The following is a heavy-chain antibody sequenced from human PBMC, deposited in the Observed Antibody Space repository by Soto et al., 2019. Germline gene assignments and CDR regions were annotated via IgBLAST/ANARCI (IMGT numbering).Heavy chain of an antibody. D-gene: IGHD2-8*01. J-gene: IGHJ4*02. Sequence: SETLSLTWTVSGTSISSYCWSGMRQPPGKGLEWIANIHYSGTTNYNPSLASRVTLSVDTSKNQFSLKMTSVTAADRAMYFCARYNSYAIDYWGRGTLVTVSS. CDR3: ARYNSYAIDY. CDR2: IHYSGTT. CDR1: GTSISSYC. V-gene: IGHV4-59*01.